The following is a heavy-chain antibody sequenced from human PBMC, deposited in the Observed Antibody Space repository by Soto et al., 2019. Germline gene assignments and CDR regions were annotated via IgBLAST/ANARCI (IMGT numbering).Heavy chain of an antibody. CDR2: IYYSGNT. D-gene: IGHD1-1*01. CDR1: GGSIVTVSYY. J-gene: IGHJ6*02. Sequence: SETLSLTCTFSGGSIVTVSYYWGLIRQPPGKGLEWLGHIYYSGNTYYPPSLRSRVTISVDTSKNQFSLRLSSVTAADTAVYFCARLPQEYNYYGMDVRGQGTTVTVS. V-gene: IGHV4-39*01. CDR3: ARLPQEYNYYGMDV.